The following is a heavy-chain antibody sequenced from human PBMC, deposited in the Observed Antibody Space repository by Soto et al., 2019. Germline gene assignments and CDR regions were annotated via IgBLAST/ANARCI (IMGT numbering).Heavy chain of an antibody. CDR2: ISAYNGAT. J-gene: IGHJ5*02. V-gene: IGHV1-18*01. Sequence: QIQLVQSGAEVKKPGASVRVSCKASGYTFRDHGFSWVRQGPGQGLEWLGWISAYNGATDYAQKFQGRVTLTTDTSTCTAYLELRSLRSDDTAVNYCAKDRPRLTQQFNGVPWGQGTLLTVSS. CDR1: GYTFRDHG. D-gene: IGHD2-8*01. CDR3: AKDRPRLTQQFNGVP.